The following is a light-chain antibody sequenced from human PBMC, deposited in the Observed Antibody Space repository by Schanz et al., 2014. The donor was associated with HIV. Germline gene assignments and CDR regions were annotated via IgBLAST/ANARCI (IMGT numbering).Light chain of an antibody. CDR1: SSDIGDDNY. CDR3: SSYANTDTVL. CDR2: DVN. V-gene: IGLV2-14*03. J-gene: IGLJ2*01. Sequence: QSALTQPASVSGSPGQSITLSCAGSSSDIGDDNYVSWYQQHAGAAPKLIIYDVNERPSGVSHRFSASKSGNTAFLTISGLQSEDEADYYCSSYANTDTVLFGGGTKVTVL.